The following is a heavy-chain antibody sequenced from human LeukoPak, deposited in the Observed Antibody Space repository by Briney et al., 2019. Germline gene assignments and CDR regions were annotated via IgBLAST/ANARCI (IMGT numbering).Heavy chain of an antibody. CDR2: INPNSGVT. V-gene: IGHV1-2*02. J-gene: IGHJ5*02. CDR3: ARDGIYGSGSYYEISWFDP. Sequence: ASVKVSCKASGYTFTGYYMHWVRQAPGQGLEWMGWINPNSGVTHYAQKFQGRVTMTSDTSISTAYMELSRLRSDDTAVYYCARDGIYGSGSYYEISWFDPWGQGTLVTVSS. CDR1: GYTFTGYY. D-gene: IGHD3-10*01.